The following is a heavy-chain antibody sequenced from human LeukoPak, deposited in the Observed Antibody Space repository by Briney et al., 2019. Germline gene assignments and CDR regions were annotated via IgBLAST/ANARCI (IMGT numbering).Heavy chain of an antibody. D-gene: IGHD3-9*01. Sequence: GASVKVSCKASGYTFTDYYMHWVRQAPGQGLGWMGWINPNSGGTNYAQKFQGRVTMTRDTSISTAYMELSRLRSDDTAVYYCARDRGDYYDILTGYPGGMDVWGQGTTVTVSS. CDR1: GYTFTDYY. CDR3: ARDRGDYYDILTGYPGGMDV. V-gene: IGHV1-2*02. J-gene: IGHJ6*02. CDR2: INPNSGGT.